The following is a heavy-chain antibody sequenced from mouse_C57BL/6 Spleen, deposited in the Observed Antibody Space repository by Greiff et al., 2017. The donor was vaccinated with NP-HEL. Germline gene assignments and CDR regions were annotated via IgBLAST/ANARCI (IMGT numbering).Heavy chain of an antibody. V-gene: IGHV1-22*01. CDR2: INPNNGGT. CDR1: GYTFTDYN. D-gene: IGHD1-1*01. J-gene: IGHJ3*01. CDR3: ARPSLYYYGSSYAWFAY. Sequence: EVQLQQSGPELVKPGASVKMSCKASGYTFTDYNMHWVKQSHGKSLEWIGYINPNNGGTSYNQKFKGKATLTVNKSSSTAYMELRSLTSEDSAVYYCARPSLYYYGSSYAWFAYWGQGTLVTVSA.